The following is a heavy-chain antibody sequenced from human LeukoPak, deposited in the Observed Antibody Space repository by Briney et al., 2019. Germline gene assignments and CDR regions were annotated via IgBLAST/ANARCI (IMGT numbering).Heavy chain of an antibody. Sequence: GGSLRLSCAASGFTFNYSWMSWVRQAPGKGLEWVANIKQRGSEKSYVDSVKGRFSTSRDNTKNSVFLQMNSLRAEDTAVYYCARVGIDYLASYHFDHWGRGTLVTV. D-gene: IGHD2/OR15-2a*01. CDR1: GFTFNYSW. CDR3: ARVGIDYLASYHFDH. V-gene: IGHV3-7*01. CDR2: IKQRGSEK. J-gene: IGHJ4*02.